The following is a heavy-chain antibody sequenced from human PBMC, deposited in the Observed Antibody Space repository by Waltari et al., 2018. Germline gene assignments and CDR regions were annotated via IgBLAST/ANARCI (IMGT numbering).Heavy chain of an antibody. CDR3: ARGDVTYYYGSGSYTDAFDI. CDR2: SIPSSETA. V-gene: IGHV1-69*05. Sequence: QVQLVQSGAEVKKPGSSVKVSCKASGSTFSSYAISWLRQAPGQGLEWMGGSIPSSETANTAQKSQGRVTITTDESTSTAYMELSSLRSEDTAVYYCARGDVTYYYGSGSYTDAFDIWGQGTMVTVSS. CDR1: GSTFSSYA. J-gene: IGHJ3*02. D-gene: IGHD3-10*01.